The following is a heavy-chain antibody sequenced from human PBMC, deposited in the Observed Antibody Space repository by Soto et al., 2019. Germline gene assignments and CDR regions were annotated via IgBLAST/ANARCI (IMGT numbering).Heavy chain of an antibody. CDR1: GYTFTGYY. CDR3: ARDPGWELLQDYYYYGMDV. CDR2: INPNSGGT. J-gene: IGHJ6*02. Sequence: ASVKVSCKASGYTFTGYYMPWVRQAPGQGLEWMGWINPNSGGTNYAQKFQGRVTMTRDTPISTAYMELSRLRSDDTAVYYCARDPGWELLQDYYYYGMDVWGQGTTVTVSS. V-gene: IGHV1-2*02. D-gene: IGHD1-26*01.